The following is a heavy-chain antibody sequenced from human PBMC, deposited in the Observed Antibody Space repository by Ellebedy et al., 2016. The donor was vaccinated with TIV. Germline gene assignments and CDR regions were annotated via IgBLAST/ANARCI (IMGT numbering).Heavy chain of an antibody. CDR3: AREKPAAGRDYFHYYGMDV. J-gene: IGHJ6*02. CDR1: GFTFSSYW. Sequence: GESLKISXAASGFTFSSYWMTWVRQAPGKGLEWVANIKQDGSEKNYVDSVKGRFTISRDNAKNSLYLQMNSLRAEDTAVYYCAREKPAAGRDYFHYYGMDVWGQGTTVTVSS. V-gene: IGHV3-7*03. D-gene: IGHD6-13*01. CDR2: IKQDGSEK.